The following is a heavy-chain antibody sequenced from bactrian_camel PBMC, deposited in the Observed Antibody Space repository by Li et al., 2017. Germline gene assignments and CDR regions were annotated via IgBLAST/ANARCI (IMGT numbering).Heavy chain of an antibody. CDR2: VTRYGST. V-gene: IGHV3S53*01. D-gene: IGHD6*01. CDR1: GNPYSVYC. CDR3: AADFSPSACTLVAGRFDA. Sequence: QVQLVESGGGLVQPGGSLRLSCAASGNPYSVYCMGWFRQAPGKEREGIAAVTRYGSTYYRDSVRGRFTISRDNAMNSLYLQMNSLKPDDTGVYYCAADFSPSACTLVAGRFDAWGQGTQVTVS. J-gene: IGHJ6*01.